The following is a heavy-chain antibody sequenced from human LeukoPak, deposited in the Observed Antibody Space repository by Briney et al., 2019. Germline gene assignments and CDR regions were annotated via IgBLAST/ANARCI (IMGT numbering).Heavy chain of an antibody. D-gene: IGHD6-19*01. CDR1: GFTFNTYA. CDR2: ISGGGGST. V-gene: IGHV3-23*01. Sequence: GGSLRLSCATSGFTFNTYAMSWVRQAPGKGLDWVSVISGGGGSTYYADSVKGRFTISRDNSKNTLYLQMNSLRVEDTAVYYCAKDPGGYSSGWYPSWFDPWGQGTLVTVSS. CDR3: AKDPGGYSSGWYPSWFDP. J-gene: IGHJ5*02.